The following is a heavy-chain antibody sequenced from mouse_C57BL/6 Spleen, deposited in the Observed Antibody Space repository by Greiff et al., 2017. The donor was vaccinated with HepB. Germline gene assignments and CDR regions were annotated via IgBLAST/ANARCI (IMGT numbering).Heavy chain of an antibody. Sequence: VQLQQSGAELARPGASVKLSCKASGYTFTSYGISWVKQRTGQGLEWIGEIYPRSGNTYYNEKFKGKATLTADKSSSTAYMELRSLTSEDSAVYFCARSTYDYDREDYAMDYWGQGTSVTVSS. CDR3: ARSTYDYDREDYAMDY. D-gene: IGHD2-4*01. J-gene: IGHJ4*01. V-gene: IGHV1-81*01. CDR2: IYPRSGNT. CDR1: GYTFTSYG.